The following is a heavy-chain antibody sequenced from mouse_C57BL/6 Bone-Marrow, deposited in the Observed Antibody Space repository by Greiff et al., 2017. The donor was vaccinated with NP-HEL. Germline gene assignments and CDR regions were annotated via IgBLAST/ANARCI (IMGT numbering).Heavy chain of an antibody. Sequence: EVQGVESGEGLVKPGGSLKLSCAASGFTFSSYAMSWVRQTPEKRLEWVAYISSGGDYIYYADTVKGRFTISRDNARNTLYLQMSSLKSEDTAMYYCTRNYYGNCYYAMDYWGQGTSVTVSS. J-gene: IGHJ4*01. D-gene: IGHD2-1*01. CDR2: ISSGGDYI. CDR1: GFTFSSYA. CDR3: TRNYYGNCYYAMDY. V-gene: IGHV5-9-1*02.